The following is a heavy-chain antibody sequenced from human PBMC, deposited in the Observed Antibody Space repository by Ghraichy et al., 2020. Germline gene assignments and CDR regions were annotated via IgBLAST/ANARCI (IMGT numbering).Heavy chain of an antibody. D-gene: IGHD3-3*01. J-gene: IGHJ4*02. Sequence: SETLSLTCAVSGGSISSGGYSWSWIRQPPGKGLEWIGYIYHSGSTYYNPSLKSRVTISVDRSKNQFSLKLSSVTAADTAVYYCARAFDFWSGSHFDYWGQGTLVTVSS. CDR2: IYHSGST. CDR3: ARAFDFWSGSHFDY. CDR1: GGSISSGGYS. V-gene: IGHV4-30-2*01.